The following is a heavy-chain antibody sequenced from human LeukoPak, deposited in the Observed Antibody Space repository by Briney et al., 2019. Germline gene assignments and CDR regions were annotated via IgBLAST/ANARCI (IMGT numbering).Heavy chain of an antibody. CDR2: IFYSGTT. CDR1: GGSISNYY. D-gene: IGHD3-3*01. J-gene: IGHJ5*02. Sequence: SETLSLTCTVSGGSISNYYWNWIRQPPGKGLEWIGYIFYSGTTNYNPSLKSRVSMSVDTSKNQFSLKLSSVTAADTAVYYCARIPFWSGYYENWFDPWGQGTLVTVSS. CDR3: ARIPFWSGYYENWFDP. V-gene: IGHV4-59*01.